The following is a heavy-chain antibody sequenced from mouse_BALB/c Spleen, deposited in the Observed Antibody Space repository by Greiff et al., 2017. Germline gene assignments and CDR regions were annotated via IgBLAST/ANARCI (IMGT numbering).Heavy chain of an antibody. D-gene: IGHD4-1*02. Sequence: VQLQQSGAELAKPGASVKMSCKASGYTFTSYWMHWVKQRPGQGLEWIGYINPSTGYTEYNQKFKDKATLTADKSSSTAYMQLSSLTSEDSAVYYCAQLGRDGRFDDWGQGTTLTVSS. CDR3: AQLGRDGRFDD. J-gene: IGHJ2*01. CDR1: GYTFTSYW. V-gene: IGHV1-7*01. CDR2: INPSTGYT.